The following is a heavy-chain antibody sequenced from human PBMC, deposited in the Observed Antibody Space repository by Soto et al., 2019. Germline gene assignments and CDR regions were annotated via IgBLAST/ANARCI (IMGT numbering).Heavy chain of an antibody. D-gene: IGHD2-2*02. CDR3: ARHRQYCSSTSCYMLLDY. V-gene: IGHV5-10-1*01. CDR1: GYSFTSYW. J-gene: IGHJ4*02. Sequence: PGESRKISCXGSGYSFTSYWISWVRQMPGKGLEWMGRIDPSDSYTNYSPSFQGHVTISADKSISTAYLQWSSLKASDTAMYYCARHRQYCSSTSCYMLLDYWGQGTLVTVSS. CDR2: IDPSDSYT.